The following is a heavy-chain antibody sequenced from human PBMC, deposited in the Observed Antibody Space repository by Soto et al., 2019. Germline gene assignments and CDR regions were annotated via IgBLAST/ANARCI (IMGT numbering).Heavy chain of an antibody. Sequence: KPGGSLRLSCAVSGYTFTNYGFNWVRQAPGKGLEWVSSVSKSDYTYYSDSVKGRFTISRDNAKNSVSLQMNNLRAEDTAVYYYTREDSIIIPAVADFWGQGTLVTVSS. CDR3: TREDSIIIPAVADF. CDR1: GYTFTNYG. D-gene: IGHD6-19*01. J-gene: IGHJ4*02. CDR2: VSKSDYT. V-gene: IGHV3-21*01.